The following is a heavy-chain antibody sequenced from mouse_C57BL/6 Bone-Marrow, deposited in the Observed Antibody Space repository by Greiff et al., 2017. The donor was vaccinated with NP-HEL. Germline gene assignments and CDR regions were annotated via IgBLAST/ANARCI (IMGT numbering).Heavy chain of an antibody. V-gene: IGHV2-2*01. Sequence: QVQLQQSGPGLVQPSQSLSITCTVSGFSLTSYGVHWVRQSPGKGLEWLGVIWSGGSTDSNAAFISRLSISKDNSKSQVFFKMNSLQADDTAIYYCARNYYYGKDYYAMDYWGQGTSVTVSS. J-gene: IGHJ4*01. D-gene: IGHD1-1*01. CDR2: IWSGGST. CDR3: ARNYYYGKDYYAMDY. CDR1: GFSLTSYG.